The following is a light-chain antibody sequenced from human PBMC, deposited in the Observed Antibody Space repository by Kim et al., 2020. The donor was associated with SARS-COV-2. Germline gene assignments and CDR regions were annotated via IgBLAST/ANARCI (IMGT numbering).Light chain of an antibody. CDR2: DVS. V-gene: IGLV2-11*01. Sequence: PGQSVTISCTGTSSDVGGYNYVSWYQQHPGKAPKLMMYDVSKRPSGVPDRFSGSKSGNTASLTISGLQAEDEADYYCCSYAGSYTVFGGGTQLTVL. CDR1: SSDVGGYNY. CDR3: CSYAGSYTV. J-gene: IGLJ2*01.